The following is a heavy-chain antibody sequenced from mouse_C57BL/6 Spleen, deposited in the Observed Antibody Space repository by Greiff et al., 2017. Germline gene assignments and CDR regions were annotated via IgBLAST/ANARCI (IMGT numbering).Heavy chain of an antibody. CDR2: ISGGGGNT. D-gene: IGHD1-1*01. Sequence: EVNVVESGGGLVKPGGSLKLSCAASGFTFSSYTMSWVRQTPEKRLEWVATISGGGGNTYYPDSVKGRFTISSDNAKNTLYLQMSSLRSEDTAWYDGARAYYYGSSLWYFDVWGKGTTVTVSS. CDR3: ARAYYYGSSLWYFDV. V-gene: IGHV5-9*01. CDR1: GFTFSSYT. J-gene: IGHJ1*03.